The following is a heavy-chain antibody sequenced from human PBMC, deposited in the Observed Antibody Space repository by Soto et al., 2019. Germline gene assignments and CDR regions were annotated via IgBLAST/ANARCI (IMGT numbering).Heavy chain of an antibody. CDR1: GGSVSSGSYY. J-gene: IGHJ5*02. CDR2: MYYSGST. CDR3: ARWPNWFDP. V-gene: IGHV4-61*01. Sequence: QVQLQGSGPGLVKPSETLSLTCTVSGGSVSSGSYYWSWIRQPPGKGLEWIGYMYYSGSTNYNPSLQSRVTISVDTSKNLFSLKLTSVTAADTAVYYCARWPNWFDPWGQGTLVTVSS.